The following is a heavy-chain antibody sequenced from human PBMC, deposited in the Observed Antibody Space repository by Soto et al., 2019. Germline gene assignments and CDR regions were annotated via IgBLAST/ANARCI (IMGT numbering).Heavy chain of an antibody. CDR2: LAVILGTP. CDR3: ASGYYDSSGYSIDY. J-gene: IGHJ4*02. CDR1: GGTFNSNA. D-gene: IGHD3-22*01. V-gene: IGHV1-69*01. Sequence: QVQLMQSGSEVKKPGSSVKISCKAFGGTFNSNAFSWVRQVPGQGLEWMGGLAVILGTPNYAQKFQGSVTLSADETTTTAYMEVTSLTSEYTAVYYCASGYYDSSGYSIDYWGQGTQITVSS.